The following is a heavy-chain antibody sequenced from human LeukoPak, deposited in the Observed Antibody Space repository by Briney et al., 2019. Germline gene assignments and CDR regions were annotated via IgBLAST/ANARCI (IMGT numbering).Heavy chain of an antibody. V-gene: IGHV4-31*03. CDR3: ARGAPPDS. J-gene: IGHJ4*02. CDR2: IYNSGSA. Sequence: SETLSLTCIVSGASFNTGDYYWNWIRQHPGKGLEWIGYIYNSGSAYYNPSLKSRVTISVDTSKNHFSLRLTSVTAADSAVYYCARGAPPDSWGQGTLVTVSS. CDR1: GASFNTGDYY.